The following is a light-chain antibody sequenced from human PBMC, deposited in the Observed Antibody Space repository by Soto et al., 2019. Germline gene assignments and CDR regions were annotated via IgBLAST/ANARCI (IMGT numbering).Light chain of an antibody. CDR3: CSYADTFYV. CDR1: NSDVGDYNY. Sequence: QSVLTQPRSVSGSPGQSVTISCTGTNSDVGDYNYVSWYQQYPGKVPKLMIYDVSKRSSGVPDRFSGSKSGNTASLTISGLQAEDEADYYCCSYADTFYVFGSGTKVTVL. V-gene: IGLV2-11*01. J-gene: IGLJ1*01. CDR2: DVS.